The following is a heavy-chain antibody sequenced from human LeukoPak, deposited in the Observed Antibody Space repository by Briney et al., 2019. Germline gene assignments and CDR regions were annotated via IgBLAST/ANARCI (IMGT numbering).Heavy chain of an antibody. Sequence: ASVKVSCKASGYTFTGYYLHWVRQAPGQGLEWMGWISPNSGGTKFAQKFQGRVTMTRDTSISTAYMELSGLGSDDTALFYCARGSIVEVPEANAFDIWGQGTLVTVSS. CDR3: ARGSIVEVPEANAFDI. D-gene: IGHD2-2*01. CDR2: ISPNSGGT. J-gene: IGHJ3*02. V-gene: IGHV1-2*02. CDR1: GYTFTGYY.